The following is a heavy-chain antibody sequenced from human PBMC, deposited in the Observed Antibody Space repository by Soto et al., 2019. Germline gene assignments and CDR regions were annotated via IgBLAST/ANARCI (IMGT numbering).Heavy chain of an antibody. CDR3: ARDPTRSKLAVAGEFDY. CDR2: ISYDGSNK. D-gene: IGHD6-19*01. V-gene: IGHV3-30-3*01. Sequence: GGSLRLSCAASGFTFSSYAMHWVRQAPGKGLEWVAVISYDGSNKYYADSVKGRFTISRDNSKNTLYLQMNSLRAEDTAVYYCARDPTRSKLAVAGEFDYWGQGTLVTVSS. CDR1: GFTFSSYA. J-gene: IGHJ4*02.